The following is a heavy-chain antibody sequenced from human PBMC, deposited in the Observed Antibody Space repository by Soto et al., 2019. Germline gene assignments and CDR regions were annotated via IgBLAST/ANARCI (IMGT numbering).Heavy chain of an antibody. Sequence: PSETLSLTCAVSGHSITGDYYWGCIRQPPGKGLEWIGTIYHSGSTYYNPSLKSRVTISVDTSKNQFSLKLSSVTAADTAVYYCARVGSIVAYDRRFYFDFWGQGTLVTVSS. CDR3: ARVGSIVAYDRRFYFDF. CDR2: IYHSGST. D-gene: IGHD6-13*01. V-gene: IGHV4-38-2*01. CDR1: GHSITGDYY. J-gene: IGHJ4*02.